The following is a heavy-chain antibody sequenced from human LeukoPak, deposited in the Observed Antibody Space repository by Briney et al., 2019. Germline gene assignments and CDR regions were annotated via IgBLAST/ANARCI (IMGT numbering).Heavy chain of an antibody. CDR3: ARDPRIAAAVSPYYYYYYYMDV. J-gene: IGHJ6*03. V-gene: IGHV1-18*01. CDR1: GYTFTSYG. D-gene: IGHD6-13*01. Sequence: ASVKVSCKASGYTFTSYGINWARQAPGQGLEWMGWISGYNGNTNYAQKLQGRVTMTTDTSTRTAYMELRSLRSDDTAMYYCARDPRIAAAVSPYYYYYYYMDVWGKGTTVTVSS. CDR2: ISGYNGNT.